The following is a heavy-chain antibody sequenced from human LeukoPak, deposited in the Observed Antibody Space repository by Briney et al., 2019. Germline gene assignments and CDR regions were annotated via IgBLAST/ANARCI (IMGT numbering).Heavy chain of an antibody. J-gene: IGHJ4*02. CDR2: IYYSGST. Sequence: SETLSLTCTVSGGSISSSSYYWGWIRQPPGKGLEWIGSIYYSGSTYYNPSLKGRVTISVDTSKNQFSLKLSSVTAADTAVYYCARQKQGIAVAGPANFDYWGQGTLVTVSS. CDR3: ARQKQGIAVAGPANFDY. D-gene: IGHD6-19*01. V-gene: IGHV4-39*01. CDR1: GGSISSSSYY.